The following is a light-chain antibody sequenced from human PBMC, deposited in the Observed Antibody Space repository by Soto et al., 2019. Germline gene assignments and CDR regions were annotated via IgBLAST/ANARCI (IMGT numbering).Light chain of an antibody. CDR2: EGI. CDR3: CSYAGSNSYA. Sequence: QSALTQPASVSGSPGQSITISCAGTSSDVGSSNLVSWYLHHPGKVPKLIIFEGIKRPSDISSRFSGSKSGNTASLTISGLQAEDEADYYCCSYAGSNSYAFGSGTKVTVL. V-gene: IGLV2-23*01. J-gene: IGLJ1*01. CDR1: SSDVGSSNL.